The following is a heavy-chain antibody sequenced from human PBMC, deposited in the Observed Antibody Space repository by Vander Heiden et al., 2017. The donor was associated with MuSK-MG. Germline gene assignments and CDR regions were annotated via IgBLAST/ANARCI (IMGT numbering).Heavy chain of an antibody. CDR1: GGSFSGYY. J-gene: IGHJ4*02. CDR3: ARRTYYDYVWGSYRFLGYFDY. D-gene: IGHD3-16*02. Sequence: QVQLQQWGAGLLKPSETLSLTCAVYGGSFSGYYWSGIRQPPGKVLEWIGEINHSGSTNYNPSLKSRVTISVDTSKNQFSLKLSSVTAADTAVYYCARRTYYDYVWGSYRFLGYFDYWGQGTLVTVSS. CDR2: INHSGST. V-gene: IGHV4-34*01.